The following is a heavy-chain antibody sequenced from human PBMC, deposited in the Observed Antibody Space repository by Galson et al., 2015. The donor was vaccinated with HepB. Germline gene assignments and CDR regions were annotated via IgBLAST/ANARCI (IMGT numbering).Heavy chain of an antibody. CDR1: GFTFSSYG. V-gene: IGHV3-30*02. D-gene: IGHD3-9*01. J-gene: IGHJ6*02. Sequence: SLRLSCAASGFTFSSYGMHWVRQAPGKGLEWVAFIRYDGSNKYYADSVKGRFTISRDNSKNTLYLQMNSLRAEDTAVYYCAKDWSYYDILTGYYYYYGMDVWGQGTTVTVSS. CDR2: IRYDGSNK. CDR3: AKDWSYYDILTGYYYYYGMDV.